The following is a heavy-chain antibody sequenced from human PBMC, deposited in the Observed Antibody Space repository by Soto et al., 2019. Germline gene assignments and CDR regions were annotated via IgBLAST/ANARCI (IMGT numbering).Heavy chain of an antibody. CDR1: GGPISTYY. D-gene: IGHD2-21*02. V-gene: IGHV4-59*01. Sequence: KPSETLSLTCILSGGPISTYYWSRIRQPPGKGLEWIGYMYNTGSTVYNPPFKSRVTISVDTSKNQFSLKLNSVTAADTAVYYCARDLWGYCGTDCYPLDVWGQGTTVTVS. CDR2: MYNTGST. J-gene: IGHJ6*02. CDR3: ARDLWGYCGTDCYPLDV.